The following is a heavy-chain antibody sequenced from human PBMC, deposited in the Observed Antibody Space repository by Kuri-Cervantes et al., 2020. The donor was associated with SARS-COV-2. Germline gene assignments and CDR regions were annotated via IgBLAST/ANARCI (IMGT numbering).Heavy chain of an antibody. CDR1: GFTFSSYA. J-gene: IGHJ4*02. V-gene: IGHV3-30*09. Sequence: LSLTCAASGFTFSSYAMHWVRQAPGKGLEWVAVISYDGSNKYYADSVKGRFAISRDNAKNTLLLQMNSLRAEDTAVYYCARTARGYSYGPIDYWGQGTLVTVSS. D-gene: IGHD5-18*01. CDR2: ISYDGSNK. CDR3: ARTARGYSYGPIDY.